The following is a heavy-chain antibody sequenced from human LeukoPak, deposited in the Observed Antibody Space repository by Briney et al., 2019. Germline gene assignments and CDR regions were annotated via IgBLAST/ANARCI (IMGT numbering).Heavy chain of an antibody. V-gene: IGHV3-23*01. CDR3: APLAANIFDY. J-gene: IGHJ4*02. CDR1: GFTFSSYS. Sequence: PGGSLRLSCAASGFTFSSYSMNWVRQAPGKGLEWVSAISGSGSSTYYAGSVRGRFTTSRDNSKRTVYLQMNSLRVEDTAVYYCAPLAANIFDYWGQGTLVTASS. D-gene: IGHD6-25*01. CDR2: ISGSGSST.